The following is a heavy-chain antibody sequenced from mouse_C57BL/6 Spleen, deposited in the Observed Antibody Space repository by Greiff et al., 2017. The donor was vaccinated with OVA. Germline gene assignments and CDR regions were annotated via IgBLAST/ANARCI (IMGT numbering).Heavy chain of an antibody. J-gene: IGHJ4*01. Sequence: EVKLVESGGGLVQPKGSLKLSCAASGFSFNTYAMNWVRQAPGKGLEWVARIRSKSNNYATYYADSVKDRFTISRDDSESMLYLQMNNLKTEDTAMYYCVSPMITTGLHYAMDYWGQGTSVTVSS. V-gene: IGHV10-1*01. CDR1: GFSFNTYA. D-gene: IGHD2-4*01. CDR3: VSPMITTGLHYAMDY. CDR2: IRSKSNNYAT.